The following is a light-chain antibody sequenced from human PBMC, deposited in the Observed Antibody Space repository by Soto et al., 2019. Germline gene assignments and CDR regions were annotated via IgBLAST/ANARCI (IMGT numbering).Light chain of an antibody. CDR1: QNINNY. CDR2: DAS. J-gene: IGKJ5*01. CDR3: QQYENLPT. Sequence: QMTHSPSSLSAAVGDRVTITCQASQNINNYLNWYQQKPGRAPKLLIYDASNLEAGVPSRFRGSGSGTDFTFTISRLQPEDIATYYCQQYENLPTFGQGTRLEIK. V-gene: IGKV1-33*01.